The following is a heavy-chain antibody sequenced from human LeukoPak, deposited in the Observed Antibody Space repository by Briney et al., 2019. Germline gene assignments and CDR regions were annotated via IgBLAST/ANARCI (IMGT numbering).Heavy chain of an antibody. J-gene: IGHJ4*02. CDR3: SKVGSASGYAPTDY. D-gene: IGHD2-2*01. CDR1: GFTFRSYG. Sequence: GRSLRLSCAASGFTFRSYGMSWVRQAPGKGLEWVSVISADGDATYYADSVKGRFTISRDNSNNTLYLHMSSLTAEDTAVYYCSKVGSASGYAPTDYWGQGILVTVSS. CDR2: ISADGDAT. V-gene: IGHV3-23*01.